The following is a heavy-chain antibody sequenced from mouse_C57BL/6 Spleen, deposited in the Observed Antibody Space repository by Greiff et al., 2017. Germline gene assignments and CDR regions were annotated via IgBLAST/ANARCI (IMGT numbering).Heavy chain of an antibody. Sequence: VQLQQSGAELVRPGTSVKVSCKASGYAFTNYLIEWVKQRPGQGLEWIGVINPGSGGTNYNEKFKGKATLTADKSSSTAYMQLSSLTSEDSAVYFCARGRQLRLPDYWGQGTTLTVSS. CDR1: GYAFTNYL. CDR2: INPGSGGT. V-gene: IGHV1-54*01. J-gene: IGHJ2*01. D-gene: IGHD3-2*02. CDR3: ARGRQLRLPDY.